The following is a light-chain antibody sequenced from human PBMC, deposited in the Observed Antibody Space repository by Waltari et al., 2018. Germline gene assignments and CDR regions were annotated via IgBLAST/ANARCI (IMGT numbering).Light chain of an antibody. CDR3: ATWDESLRGRV. CDR2: GGN. J-gene: IGLJ3*02. Sequence: QSVLTQPPSTSATPGQRVTISCSGSSSNIGSNPLSWFQQLPGTAPKLLIYGGNERPSGVSDRFAGSTSGTSASLAISGLQSEDEADYYCATWDESLRGRVSGGGTKLTVL. CDR1: SSNIGSNP. V-gene: IGLV1-44*01.